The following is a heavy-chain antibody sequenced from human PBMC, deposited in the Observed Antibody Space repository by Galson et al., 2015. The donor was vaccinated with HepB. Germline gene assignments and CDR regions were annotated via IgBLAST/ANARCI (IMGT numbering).Heavy chain of an antibody. Sequence: SLRLSCAASGFTFSSYSMNWVRQAPGKGLEWVSSISSSSSYIYYADSVKGRFTISRDNAKNSLYLQMNSLRAEDTAVYYCARAKDIVVVPAAPDAFDIWGQGTMVTVSS. J-gene: IGHJ3*02. CDR3: ARAKDIVVVPAAPDAFDI. D-gene: IGHD2-2*01. CDR1: GFTFSSYS. V-gene: IGHV3-21*01. CDR2: ISSSSSYI.